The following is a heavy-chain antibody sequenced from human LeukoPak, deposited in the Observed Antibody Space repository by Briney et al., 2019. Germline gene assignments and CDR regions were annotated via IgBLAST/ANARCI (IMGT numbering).Heavy chain of an antibody. CDR1: GFTFSSYG. J-gene: IGHJ4*02. Sequence: GGSLRLSCAASGFTFSSYGMHWVRQAPGKGLEWVAVKWYDGSNKYYADSVKGRFTISRDNSKNTLYLQMNSLRAEDTAVYYCARVMAAAGREDFDYWGQGTLVTVSS. D-gene: IGHD6-13*01. CDR3: ARVMAAAGREDFDY. V-gene: IGHV3-33*01. CDR2: KWYDGSNK.